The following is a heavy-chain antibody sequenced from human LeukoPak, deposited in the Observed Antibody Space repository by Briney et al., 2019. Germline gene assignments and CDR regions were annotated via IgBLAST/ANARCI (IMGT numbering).Heavy chain of an antibody. CDR3: ARGGSITIFGVVPGHYYMDV. CDR1: GGSFSGYY. Sequence: KASETLSLTCAVYGGSFSGYYWSWIRQTPGKGLEWIGEINQSGSTNYNPSLKSRVTMSVDTSKNQFSLKLSSVTAADTAVYYCARGGSITIFGVVPGHYYMDVWGKGTTVTVSS. CDR2: INQSGST. J-gene: IGHJ6*03. V-gene: IGHV4-34*01. D-gene: IGHD3-3*01.